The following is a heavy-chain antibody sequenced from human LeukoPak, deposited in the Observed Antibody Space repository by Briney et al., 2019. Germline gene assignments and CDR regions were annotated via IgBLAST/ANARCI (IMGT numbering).Heavy chain of an antibody. CDR3: ASSLVSADWYFDL. D-gene: IGHD2-21*02. J-gene: IGHJ2*01. Sequence: SETLSLTCTVSDYSISSGYGYYWGWIRQPPGKGLEWIGNIYHSGITYYNHFNSSLKSRVTISIDTSKNQFSLRLTSVTAADTAVYYCASSLVSADWYFDLWGRGTLVTVSS. CDR1: DYSISSGYGYY. V-gene: IGHV4-38-2*02. CDR2: IYHSGIT.